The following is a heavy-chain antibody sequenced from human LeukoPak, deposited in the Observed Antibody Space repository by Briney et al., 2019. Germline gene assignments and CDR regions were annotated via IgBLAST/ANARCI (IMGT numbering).Heavy chain of an antibody. V-gene: IGHV3-30*02. CDR2: IRYDGSNK. CDR1: GFTFSSYE. Sequence: PGGSLRLSCAASGFTFSSYEMNWVRQAPGKGLEWVAFIRYDGSNKYYADSVKGRFTISRDNSKNTLYLQMNSLRAEDTAVYYCAKVGGEWELLPRGLVDYWGQGTLVTVSS. J-gene: IGHJ4*02. CDR3: AKVGGEWELLPRGLVDY. D-gene: IGHD1-26*01.